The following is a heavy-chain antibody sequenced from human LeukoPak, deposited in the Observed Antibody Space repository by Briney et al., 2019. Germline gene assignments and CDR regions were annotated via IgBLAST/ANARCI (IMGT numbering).Heavy chain of an antibody. Sequence: GGSLTLSCAASGFTFSSYSMNWVRQAPGKGLEWVSSITSSSRYIYYADSVKGRFTISRDNAKNSLYLQMNSLRAEDTAVYSCARVPEGQWLFDYWGQGTLVTVSS. D-gene: IGHD3-22*01. CDR2: ITSSSRYI. J-gene: IGHJ4*02. CDR1: GFTFSSYS. CDR3: ARVPEGQWLFDY. V-gene: IGHV3-21*01.